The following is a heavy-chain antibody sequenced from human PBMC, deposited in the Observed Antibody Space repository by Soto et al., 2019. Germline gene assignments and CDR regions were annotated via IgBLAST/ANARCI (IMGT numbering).Heavy chain of an antibody. J-gene: IGHJ4*02. CDR2: INTDGSST. D-gene: IGHD6-13*01. CDR3: TRDPGAYSSTWSFYFDS. CDR1: GFTFSRFW. Sequence: EVQLVESGGGLVQPVRSLRLSCAASGFTFSRFWMHWVPQAPGKGLLCVSRINTDGSSTTYADSVKGRFTISRDNTKNTLYLQMDSLRAEDTGVYYCTRDPGAYSSTWSFYFDSWGQGTLVTVSS. V-gene: IGHV3-74*01.